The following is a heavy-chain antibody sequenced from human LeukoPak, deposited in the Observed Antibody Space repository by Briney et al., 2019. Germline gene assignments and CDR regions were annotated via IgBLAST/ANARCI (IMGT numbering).Heavy chain of an antibody. Sequence: SETLSLTCAVYGGSFSGYYWSWIRQPPGKGLEWIGEINHSGSTNYNPSLKSRVTISVDTSKNQFSLKLSSVTAADTAVYYCARFNYGDYYLDYWGQGTLVTVSS. V-gene: IGHV4-34*01. CDR2: INHSGST. CDR1: GGSFSGYY. CDR3: ARFNYGDYYLDY. D-gene: IGHD4-17*01. J-gene: IGHJ4*02.